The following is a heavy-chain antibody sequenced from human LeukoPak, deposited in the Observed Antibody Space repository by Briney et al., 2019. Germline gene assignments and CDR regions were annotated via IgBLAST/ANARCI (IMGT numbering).Heavy chain of an antibody. CDR1: GFTFSSYG. CDR3: ARTLYSSGWYPGYYYYGMDV. Sequence: PGGSLRLSCAASGFTFSSYGMHWVRQAPGKGLEWVAVISYDGSNKYYADSVKGRFTISRDNSKNTLYLQMNSLRAEDTAVYYCARTLYSSGWYPGYYYYGMDVWGQGTTVTVSS. CDR2: ISYDGSNK. D-gene: IGHD6-19*01. V-gene: IGHV3-30*03. J-gene: IGHJ6*02.